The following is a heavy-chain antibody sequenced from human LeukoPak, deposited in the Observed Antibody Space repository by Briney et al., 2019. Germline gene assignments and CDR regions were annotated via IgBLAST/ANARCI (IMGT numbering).Heavy chain of an antibody. J-gene: IGHJ4*02. CDR1: GFTFSSYA. D-gene: IGHD1-26*01. CDR2: ISGSGGST. Sequence: GGSLRLSCAASGFTFSSYAMSWVRQAPGKGLEWVSGISGSGGSTYYADSVKGRFTISRDNSETTLYLQMNSLEAEDTAVYYCAKRPSGSYRAFDYWGQGTLVTVSS. CDR3: AKRPSGSYRAFDY. V-gene: IGHV3-23*01.